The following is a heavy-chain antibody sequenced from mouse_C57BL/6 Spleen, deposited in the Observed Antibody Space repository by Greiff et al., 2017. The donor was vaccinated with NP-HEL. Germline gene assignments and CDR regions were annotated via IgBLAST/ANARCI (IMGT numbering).Heavy chain of an antibody. CDR1: GFTFSSYA. Sequence: DVQLVESGEGLVKPGGSLKLSCAASGFTFSSYAMSWVRQTPEKRLEWVAYISSGGDYIYYADTVKGRFTISRDNARNTLYLQMSSLKSEDTAMYYCTRESYGYDAMDYWGQGTSVTVSS. D-gene: IGHD1-1*02. J-gene: IGHJ4*01. CDR3: TRESYGYDAMDY. V-gene: IGHV5-9-1*02. CDR2: ISSGGDYI.